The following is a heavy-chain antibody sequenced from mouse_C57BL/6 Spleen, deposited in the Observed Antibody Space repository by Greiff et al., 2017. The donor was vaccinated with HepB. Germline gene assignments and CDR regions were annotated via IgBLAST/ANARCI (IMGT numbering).Heavy chain of an antibody. CDR3: VSYGYYYAMDY. Sequence: VQLQQSGPELVKPGASVKMSCKASGYTFTDYNMHWVKQSHGKSLEWIGNINPNNGGTSYNQKFKGKATLTVNKSSSTAYMELRSLTSEDSAVYYCVSYGYYYAMDYWGQGTSVTVSS. V-gene: IGHV1-22*01. D-gene: IGHD2-2*01. CDR1: GYTFTDYN. J-gene: IGHJ4*01. CDR2: INPNNGGT.